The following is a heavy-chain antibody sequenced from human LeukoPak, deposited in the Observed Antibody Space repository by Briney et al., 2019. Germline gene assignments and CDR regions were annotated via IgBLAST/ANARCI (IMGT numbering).Heavy chain of an antibody. V-gene: IGHV1-8*01. CDR1: GYTFTSYD. D-gene: IGHD3-10*01. CDR2: MNPNSGNT. CDR3: ARGRPPYMVRGAKPWFDP. J-gene: IGHJ5*02. Sequence: GASVKLSCKASGYTFTSYDIDWVRQATGQGHERMGWMNPNSGNTGYAQKFQGRVTMTRNTSISTAYMELSSLRSEDTAVYYCARGRPPYMVRGAKPWFDPWGQGTLVTVSS.